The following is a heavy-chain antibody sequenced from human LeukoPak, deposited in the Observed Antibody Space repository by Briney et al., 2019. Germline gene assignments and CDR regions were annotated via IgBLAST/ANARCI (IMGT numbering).Heavy chain of an antibody. CDR3: AKAVKVDDTSGYYGVFDY. J-gene: IGHJ4*02. Sequence: ASVKVSCKASGYTFTGYYMHWVRQAPGQGLEWMGWINPNSGGTHYAQTFQGRVTMTRDTSITTAHMELSSQRSDDTAVYYCAKAVKVDDTSGYYGVFDYWGQGTLVTVSS. CDR1: GYTFTGYY. V-gene: IGHV1-2*02. CDR2: INPNSGGT. D-gene: IGHD3-22*01.